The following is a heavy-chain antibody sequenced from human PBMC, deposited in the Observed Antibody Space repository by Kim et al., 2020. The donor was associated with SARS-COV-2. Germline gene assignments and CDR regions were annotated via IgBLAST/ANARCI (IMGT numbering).Heavy chain of an antibody. CDR1: GFTFSSYS. CDR3: ARDQWDYGDERIGDY. Sequence: GGSLRLSCAASGFTFSSYSMNWVRQAPGKGLEWVSSISSSSSYIYYADSVKGRFTISRDNAKNSLYLQMNSLRAEDTAVYYCARDQWDYGDERIGDYWGQGTLVTVSS. V-gene: IGHV3-21*01. D-gene: IGHD4-17*01. CDR2: ISSSSSYI. J-gene: IGHJ4*02.